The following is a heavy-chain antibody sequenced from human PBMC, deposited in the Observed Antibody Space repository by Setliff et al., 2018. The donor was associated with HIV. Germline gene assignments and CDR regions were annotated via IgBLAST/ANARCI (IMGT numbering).Heavy chain of an antibody. V-gene: IGHV3-30*02. Sequence: PGESLKISCAASGFTFSSYGMHWVRQAPGKGLEWVAFIRYDGSNKYYADSVKGRFTISRDNSKNTLYLQMNSLRAEDTAVYYCAKDYLRYSSGSNYYFDYWGQGTLVTVSS. D-gene: IGHD6-19*01. CDR3: AKDYLRYSSGSNYYFDY. J-gene: IGHJ4*02. CDR1: GFTFSSYG. CDR2: IRYDGSNK.